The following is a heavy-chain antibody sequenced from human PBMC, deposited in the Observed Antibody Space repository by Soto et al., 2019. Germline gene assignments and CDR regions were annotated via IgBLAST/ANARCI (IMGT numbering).Heavy chain of an antibody. CDR3: ARGGGIVVATAPYDH. J-gene: IGHJ4*02. V-gene: IGHV1-3*01. CDR1: GYTFTSYA. CDR2: INAGNGNT. D-gene: IGHD2-21*02. Sequence: ASVKVSCKASGYTFTSYAMHWVRQAPGQRLEWMGWINAGNGNTKYSQKFQGRVTITRDTSASTAYMELSSLRSEDTAVYYCARGGGIVVATAPYDHWGQGTLVTVSS.